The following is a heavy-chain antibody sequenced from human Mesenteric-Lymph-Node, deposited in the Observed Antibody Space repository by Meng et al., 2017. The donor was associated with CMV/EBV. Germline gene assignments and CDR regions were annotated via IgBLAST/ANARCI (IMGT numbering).Heavy chain of an antibody. V-gene: IGHV4-39*07. CDR1: GGSISSSSYY. D-gene: IGHD2-2*01. J-gene: IGHJ3*02. CDR3: ARVSEGDIVVVPAAVTDI. CDR2: IYYSGST. Sequence: SKTLSLTCTVSGGSISSSSYYWGWIRQPPGKGLEWIGSIYYSGSTYYNPSLKSRVTISVDTSKNQFSLKLSSVTAADTAVYYCARVSEGDIVVVPAAVTDIWGQGTMVTVSS.